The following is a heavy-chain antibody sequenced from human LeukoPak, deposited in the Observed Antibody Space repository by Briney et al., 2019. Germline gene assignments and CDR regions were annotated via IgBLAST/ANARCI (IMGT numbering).Heavy chain of an antibody. CDR1: GGTFSSYA. CDR3: ARDYYDSSGYYLFDY. CDR2: IIPIFGTA. D-gene: IGHD3-22*01. V-gene: IGHV1-69*01. Sequence: SVKVSCKASGGTFSSYAISWVRQAPGQGLEWMGGIIPIFGTANYAQKFQGRVTITADESTSTAYMELSSLRSEDTAVYYCARDYYDSSGYYLFDYWGQGTLVTVSS. J-gene: IGHJ4*02.